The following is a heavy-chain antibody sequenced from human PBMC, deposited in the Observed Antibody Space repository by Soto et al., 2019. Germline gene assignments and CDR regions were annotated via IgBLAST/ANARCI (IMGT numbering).Heavy chain of an antibody. CDR3: ARVINPWAFDI. CDR2: IWYDGSNK. J-gene: IGHJ3*02. CDR1: GFTFSSYG. Sequence: GGSLRLSCAASGFTFSSYGMHWVRQAPGKGLEWVAVIWYDGSNKYYADSVKGRFTISRDNSKNTLYLQMNSLRAEDTAVYYRARVINPWAFDIWGQGTMVTVSS. V-gene: IGHV3-33*01.